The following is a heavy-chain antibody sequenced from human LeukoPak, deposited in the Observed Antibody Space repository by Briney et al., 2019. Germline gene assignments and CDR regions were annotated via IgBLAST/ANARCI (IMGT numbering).Heavy chain of an antibody. J-gene: IGHJ6*03. V-gene: IGHV3-21*01. CDR2: ISSSSSYI. D-gene: IGHD3-3*01. CDR1: GFTFSSYG. CDR3: ARDPLEYYDFWSGYPLYYYYYMDV. Sequence: GGSLRLSCAASGFTFSSYGMNWVRQAPGKGLEWVSSISSSSSYIYYADSVKGRFTISRDNAKNSLYLQMNSLRAEDTAVYYCARDPLEYYDFWSGYPLYYYYYMDVWGKGTTVTVSS.